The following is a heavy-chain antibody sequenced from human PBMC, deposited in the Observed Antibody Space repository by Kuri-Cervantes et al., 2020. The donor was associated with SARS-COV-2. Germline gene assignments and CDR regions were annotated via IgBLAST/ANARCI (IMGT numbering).Heavy chain of an antibody. CDR3: ARQRYCSGGSCYSADWYFDL. CDR1: GGSISSYY. D-gene: IGHD2-15*01. CDR2: IYTSGST. V-gene: IGHV4-4*07. Sequence: SETLSLTCTVSGGSISSYYWSWIRQPAGKGLEWIGRIYTSGSTNYNPSLKSRVTISVDTSKNQFSLKLSSVTAADTAVYYCARQRYCSGGSCYSADWYFDLWGRGTLVTVSS. J-gene: IGHJ2*01.